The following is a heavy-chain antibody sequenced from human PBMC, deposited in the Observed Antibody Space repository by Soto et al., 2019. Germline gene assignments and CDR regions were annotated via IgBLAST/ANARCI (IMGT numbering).Heavy chain of an antibody. V-gene: IGHV3-30*18. Sequence: GGSLSLSCTASEFSLSSSDMHWVRRAPGKGLEWLAVSSFDGTQQFYGDSVKGRFTVSRDNSNNTLYLEMNSLRTEDTAVYYCAKQLRGSGWYPLDSWGQGTPVTVSS. CDR3: AKQLRGSGWYPLDS. D-gene: IGHD6-19*01. J-gene: IGHJ4*02. CDR1: EFSLSSSD. CDR2: SSFDGTQQ.